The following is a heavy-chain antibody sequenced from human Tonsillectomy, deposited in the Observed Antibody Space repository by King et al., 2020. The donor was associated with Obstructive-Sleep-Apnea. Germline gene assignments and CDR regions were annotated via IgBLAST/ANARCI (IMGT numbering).Heavy chain of an antibody. J-gene: IGHJ4*02. CDR1: GFTFSSYA. D-gene: IGHD3-10*01. V-gene: IGHV3-23*04. CDR3: AKDLDTPHEITMVRGVKLGFDY. Sequence: VQLVESGGGLVQPGGSLRLSCAASGFTFSSYAMSWVRQAPGKGLEWVSAISGSGGSTYYADSVKGRFTISRDNSKNTLYLQMNSLRAEDTAVYYCAKDLDTPHEITMVRGVKLGFDYWGQGTLVTVSS. CDR2: ISGSGGST.